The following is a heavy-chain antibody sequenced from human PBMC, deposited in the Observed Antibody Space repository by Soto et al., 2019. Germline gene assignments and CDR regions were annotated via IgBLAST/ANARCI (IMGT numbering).Heavy chain of an antibody. CDR2: INTCNGNT. CDR1: GYTFSDYG. Sequence: QVHLVQSEGEVKKPGASVRVSCKTSGYTFSDYGVSWVRRAPRQGLEWMGWINTCNGNTKYEQKFQGRVTLSMDTSTRTVFLELTSLTFDDAAVYYCARGFIPENYWGQGTRVTVSS. CDR3: ARGFIPENY. V-gene: IGHV1-18*01. D-gene: IGHD2-2*01. J-gene: IGHJ4*02.